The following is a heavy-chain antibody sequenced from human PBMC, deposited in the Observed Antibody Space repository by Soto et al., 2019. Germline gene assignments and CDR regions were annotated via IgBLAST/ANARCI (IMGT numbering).Heavy chain of an antibody. CDR1: GGSISSGGYS. D-gene: IGHD6-13*01. Sequence: QLQLQESGSGLVKPSQTLSLTCAVSGGSISSGGYSWSWIRQPPGKGLEWIGYIYHSGSTYYNPSLQRRVTIAGDRSKNQVSLKRSSVTAADTAVYYCASGQQLVRNYWGQGTLVTVSS. V-gene: IGHV4-30-2*01. CDR3: ASGQQLVRNY. CDR2: IYHSGST. J-gene: IGHJ4*02.